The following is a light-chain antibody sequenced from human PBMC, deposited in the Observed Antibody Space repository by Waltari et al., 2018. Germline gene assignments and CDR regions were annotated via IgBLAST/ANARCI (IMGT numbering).Light chain of an antibody. CDR1: QDINSA. CDR3: QQVSNLPVIA. J-gene: IGKJ5*01. V-gene: IGKV1D-13*01. CDR2: DAS. Sequence: AIQLTQSPSSLSAYVGDRVTITCRASQDINSALAWYQQKPGDPPKLLIYDASRLQTGGPSRFSGSRAGTDFTRTISSLQSEDSANYDCQQVSNLPVIAFGQGTGLEIK.